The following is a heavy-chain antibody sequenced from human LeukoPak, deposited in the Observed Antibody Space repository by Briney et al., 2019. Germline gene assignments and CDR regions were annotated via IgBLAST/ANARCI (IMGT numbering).Heavy chain of an antibody. D-gene: IGHD2-15*01. CDR1: GFTFSSYG. CDR3: ARDYCSGGSCQLDY. J-gene: IGHJ4*02. CDR2: ISYDGSNK. Sequence: PGRSLRLSCAASGFTFSSYGMHWVRQAPGRGLEWVAVISYDGSNKYYADSVKGRFTISRDNSKNTLYLQMNSLRAEDTAVYYCARDYCSGGSCQLDYWGQGTLVTVSS. V-gene: IGHV3-30*03.